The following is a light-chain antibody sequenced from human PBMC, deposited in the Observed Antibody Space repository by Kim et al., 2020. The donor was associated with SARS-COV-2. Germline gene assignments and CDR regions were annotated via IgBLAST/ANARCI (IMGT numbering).Light chain of an antibody. V-gene: IGKV3-15*01. CDR3: QQYYDWPPIT. CDR2: SAS. CDR1: QSVRSL. Sequence: EIVMTQSPANLSVSLGERVIVSCRASQSVRSLLAWYQQKPGQAPRLLIYSASTRVTGIPTRFSGSGSETEFTLTISSLQSEDFAIYYCQQYYDWPPITFGQGTRLEIK. J-gene: IGKJ5*01.